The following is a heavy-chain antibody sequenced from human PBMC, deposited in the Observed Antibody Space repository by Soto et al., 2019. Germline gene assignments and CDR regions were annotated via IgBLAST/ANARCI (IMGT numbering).Heavy chain of an antibody. Sequence: PSETLSLTCTVSVGAIPGYYWNWIRQPPGKGLEWIGYVYVSGSTKYNPSLKSRVTILVDMSKNQFSLRLTSVTSADTAVYYCSRERGAVASTADAFDIWGQGTMVTVSS. V-gene: IGHV4-59*01. CDR2: VYVSGST. CDR1: VGAIPGYY. D-gene: IGHD6-19*01. J-gene: IGHJ3*02. CDR3: SRERGAVASTADAFDI.